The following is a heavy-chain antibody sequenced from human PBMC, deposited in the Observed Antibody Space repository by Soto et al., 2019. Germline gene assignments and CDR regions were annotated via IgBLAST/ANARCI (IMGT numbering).Heavy chain of an antibody. CDR1: GGSFSGYY. Sequence: QVQLQQWGAGLLKPSETLSLTCAVYGGSFSGYYWSWIRQPPGKGLEWIGEINHSGSTNYNPTLKSRVTISVDTSKNQFSLKLSSVTAADTAVYYCARGWYYYDSGPGQFDYWGQGTLVTVSS. V-gene: IGHV4-34*01. D-gene: IGHD3-22*01. CDR2: INHSGST. CDR3: ARGWYYYDSGPGQFDY. J-gene: IGHJ4*02.